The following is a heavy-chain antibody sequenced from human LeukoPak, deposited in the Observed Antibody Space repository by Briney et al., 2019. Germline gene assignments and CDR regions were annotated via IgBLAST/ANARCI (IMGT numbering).Heavy chain of an antibody. Sequence: GASVKVSCKASGGTFSSYAISWVRQAPGQGLEWMGGIIPIFGTANYAQKFQGRVTITADESTSTAYMELSSLRSEDTAVYYCASSILSGAYCTNGVCYDRDYYYYGMDVWGQGTTVTVSS. CDR1: GGTFSSYA. V-gene: IGHV1-69*13. CDR3: ASSILSGAYCTNGVCYDRDYYYYGMDV. J-gene: IGHJ6*02. D-gene: IGHD2-8*01. CDR2: IIPIFGTA.